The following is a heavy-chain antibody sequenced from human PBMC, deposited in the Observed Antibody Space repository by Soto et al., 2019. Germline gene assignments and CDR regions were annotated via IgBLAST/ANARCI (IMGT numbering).Heavy chain of an antibody. V-gene: IGHV3-7*01. CDR1: EFTFTNYR. J-gene: IGHJ6*03. CDR3: ARVWSDYYYYMDV. Sequence: PGGSLRLSCAASEFTFTNYRMNWVRQAPGKGLEWVANIKQDGSEKYYVDSVKGRFTTSRDNAKNSLYLQMNSLRAEDTAVYYCARVWSDYYYYMDVWGKGTTVTVSS. CDR2: IKQDGSEK. D-gene: IGHD3-3*01.